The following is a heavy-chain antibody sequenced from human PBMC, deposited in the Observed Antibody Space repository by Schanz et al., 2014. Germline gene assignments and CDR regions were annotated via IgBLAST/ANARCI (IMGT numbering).Heavy chain of an antibody. CDR1: GFSFSNYS. CDR3: ARVRYCSGGRCYQDNWFDP. CDR2: IGYDGSEK. V-gene: IGHV3-33*08. Sequence: VHLVESGGSLVQPGGSLRLSCVASGFSFSNYSMNWVRQAPGKGLEWVANIGYDGSEKYYVDSVKGRFTISRDNSKDTLYLQMSGLTPEDTAVYYCARVRYCSGGRCYQDNWFDPWGQGTLVIVSS. J-gene: IGHJ5*02. D-gene: IGHD2-15*01.